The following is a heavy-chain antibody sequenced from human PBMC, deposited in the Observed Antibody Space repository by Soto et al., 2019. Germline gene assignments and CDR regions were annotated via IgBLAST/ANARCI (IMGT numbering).Heavy chain of an antibody. V-gene: IGHV3-30*05. Sequence: GGSLRLSCAASGFTFSSFGMHWVRQAPGKGLEWVAVISYDGTEENYADSVKGRATVSRDNSKNTVYLQMNRLRGDGSAIYYCAKGRFDVVTISPFDHWGQGTLVTAPQ. CDR3: AKGRFDVVTISPFDH. J-gene: IGHJ4*01. CDR2: ISYDGTEE. CDR1: GFTFSSFG. D-gene: IGHD3-3*02.